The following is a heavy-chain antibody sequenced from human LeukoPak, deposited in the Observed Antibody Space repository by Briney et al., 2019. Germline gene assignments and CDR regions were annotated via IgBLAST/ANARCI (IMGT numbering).Heavy chain of an antibody. J-gene: IGHJ3*02. CDR2: IIPIFGTA. CDR1: GGTFSSYA. CDR3: ARVSYCSSTSCYIRSGLHAFDI. Sequence: ASVKVSCKASGGTFSSYAISWVRQAPGQGLEWMGGIIPIFGTANYAQKFQGRATITADESTSTAYMELSSLRSEDTAVYYCARVSYCSSTSCYIRSGLHAFDIWGQGTMVTVSS. D-gene: IGHD2-2*02. V-gene: IGHV1-69*13.